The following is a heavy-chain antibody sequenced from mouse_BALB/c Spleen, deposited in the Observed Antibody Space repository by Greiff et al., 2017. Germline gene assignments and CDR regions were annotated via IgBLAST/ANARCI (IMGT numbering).Heavy chain of an antibody. CDR2: ILPGSGST. CDR3: ARFQVRRRYYAMDY. D-gene: IGHD2-14*01. J-gene: IGHJ4*01. Sequence: VQLQQSGAELMKPGASVKISCKATGYTFSSYWIEWVKQRPGHGLEWIGEILPGSGSTNYNEKFKGKATFTADTSSNTAYMQLSSLTSEDSAVYYCARFQVRRRYYAMDYWGQGTSVTVSS. V-gene: IGHV1-9*01. CDR1: GYTFSSYW.